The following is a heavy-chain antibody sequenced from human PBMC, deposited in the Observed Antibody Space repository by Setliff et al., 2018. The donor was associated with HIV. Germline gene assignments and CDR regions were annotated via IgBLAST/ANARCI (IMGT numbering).Heavy chain of an antibody. CDR2: FDREDDDT. Sequence: ASVKVSCKVSGYSLLEFSRHWVRQAPGKGLEWLGGFDREDDDTPIYAQKFQGRVTLTEDRSTDTTYIELSSLTSEDTAMYYCTTRYGDNGAWDVFDVWGLGTMVTVSS. V-gene: IGHV1-24*01. CDR3: TTRYGDNGAWDVFDV. D-gene: IGHD4-17*01. CDR1: GYSLLEFS. J-gene: IGHJ3*01.